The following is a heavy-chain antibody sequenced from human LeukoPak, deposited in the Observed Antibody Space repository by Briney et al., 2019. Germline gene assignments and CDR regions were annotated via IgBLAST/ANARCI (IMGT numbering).Heavy chain of an antibody. CDR3: ARENFQY. J-gene: IGHJ4*02. CDR2: IKPDGSDQ. V-gene: IGHV3-7*04. CDR1: GFTLSSYW. Sequence: GGSLRLSCAASGFTLSSYWMNWVRQAPGKGLEWVANIKPDGSDQYYVDSVKGRFTISRHNAKNSLYLQMNSLRAEDTAVYYCARENFQYWAQGTLVTVSS.